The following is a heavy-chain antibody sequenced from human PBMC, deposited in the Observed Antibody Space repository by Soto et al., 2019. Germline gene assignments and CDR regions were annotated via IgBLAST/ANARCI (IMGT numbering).Heavy chain of an antibody. J-gene: IGHJ4*02. D-gene: IGHD1-26*01. Sequence: QVQLVQSGAEVKKPGASVNVSCRATGYTFTSYGISWVRQAPGQGLEWMGWISAYNDKTTYAQKFQGRLTMTTDTSSNTAYMELRSLRYDDTAVYYCARFTGISKWTFDSWGQGTLVTVSS. V-gene: IGHV1-18*01. CDR3: ARFTGISKWTFDS. CDR2: ISAYNDKT. CDR1: GYTFTSYG.